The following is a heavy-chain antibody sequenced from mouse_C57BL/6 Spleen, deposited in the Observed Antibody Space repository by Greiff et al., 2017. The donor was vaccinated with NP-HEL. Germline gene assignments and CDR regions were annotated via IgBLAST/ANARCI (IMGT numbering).Heavy chain of an antibody. CDR2: IYPRDGST. CDR3: ARSPFYNPYYFDY. D-gene: IGHD2-1*01. CDR1: GYTFTDHT. J-gene: IGHJ2*01. V-gene: IGHV1-78*01. Sequence: VQLQQSDAELVKPGASVKISCKVSGYTFTDHTIHWMKQRPEQGLEWIGYIYPRDGSTKYNEKFKGKATLTADKSSSTAYMQLNSLTSEYAAVYFCARSPFYNPYYFDYWGQGTTLTVSS.